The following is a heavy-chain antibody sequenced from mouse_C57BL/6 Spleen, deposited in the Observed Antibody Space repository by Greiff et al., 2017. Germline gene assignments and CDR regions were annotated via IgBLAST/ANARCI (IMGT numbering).Heavy chain of an antibody. CDR1: GYSFTGYY. CDR2: INPSTGGT. J-gene: IGHJ2*01. Sequence: VQLQQSGPELVKPGASVKISCKASGYSFTGYYMNWVKQSPEKSLEWIGEINPSTGGTTYNPKFKAKATLTVDKSSSTAYMQLKSLTSEDSAVYYCAITVLDYWGQGTTLTVSS. CDR3: AITVLDY. V-gene: IGHV1-42*01. D-gene: IGHD1-1*01.